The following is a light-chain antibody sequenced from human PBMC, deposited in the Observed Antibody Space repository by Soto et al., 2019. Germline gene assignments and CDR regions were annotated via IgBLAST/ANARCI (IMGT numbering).Light chain of an antibody. V-gene: IGLV2-14*03. CDR3: SSLTTSHTDV. CDR2: HVT. J-gene: IGLJ1*01. CDR1: SSDIGHYDY. Sequence: QSVLTQPASVSGSPGQSITISCTGTSSDIGHYDYVSWYQQHPGKAPKLMIYHVTYRPSGGSNRYSGYKSGNSASLTISGLQADDEADYYCSSLTTSHTDVFGSGTKLTV.